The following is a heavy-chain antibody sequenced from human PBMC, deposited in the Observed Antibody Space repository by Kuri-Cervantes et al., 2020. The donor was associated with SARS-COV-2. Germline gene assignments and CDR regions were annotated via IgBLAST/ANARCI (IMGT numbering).Heavy chain of an antibody. CDR2: IYYSGST. CDR3: ARERGQIYYYGSGSLTDHAFDI. CDR1: GGSISSSSYY. Sequence: SETLSLTCTVSGGSISSSSYYWGWIRQPPGKGLEWIGSIYYSGSTYYNPFLKSRVTISVDTSKNQFSLKLSSVTAADTAVYYCARERGQIYYYGSGSLTDHAFDIWGQGTMVTVSS. V-gene: IGHV4-39*02. D-gene: IGHD3-10*01. J-gene: IGHJ3*02.